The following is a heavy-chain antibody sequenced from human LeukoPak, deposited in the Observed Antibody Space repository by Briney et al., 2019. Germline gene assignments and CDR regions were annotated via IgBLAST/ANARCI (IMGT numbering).Heavy chain of an antibody. J-gene: IGHJ5*02. CDR1: VYTFTSYD. CDR3: ARVLYSDFWTGYFGASYNWFDP. Sequence: ASVKVSFKGSVYTFTSYDINWVRQATGQGLEWMGWMNPNSGNTGYAQKFQGRVTMTRNTSISTAYMELLRLRSEYTAVYYCARVLYSDFWTGYFGASYNWFDPWGQGTLVTVSS. CDR2: MNPNSGNT. D-gene: IGHD3-3*01. V-gene: IGHV1-8*01.